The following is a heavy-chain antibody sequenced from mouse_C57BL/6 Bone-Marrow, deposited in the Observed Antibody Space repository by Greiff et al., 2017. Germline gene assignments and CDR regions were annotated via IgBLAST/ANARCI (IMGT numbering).Heavy chain of an antibody. D-gene: IGHD1-1*01. CDR3: ARSSFDYYGSSFWLAY. CDR2: IYIGNGYT. CDR1: GYTFTSYG. J-gene: IGHJ3*01. V-gene: IGHV1-58*01. Sequence: VQLQQSGAELVRPGSSVKMSCKTSGYTFTSYGINWVKQRPGQGLEWIGYIYIGNGYTEYNEKFKGKATLTSDTSSSTAYMQLSSLTSEDSAIYFCARSSFDYYGSSFWLAYWGQGTLVTVSA.